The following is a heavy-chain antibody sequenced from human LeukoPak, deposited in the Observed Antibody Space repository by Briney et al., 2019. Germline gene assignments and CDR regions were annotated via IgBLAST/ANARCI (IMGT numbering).Heavy chain of an antibody. CDR2: IGTENAYT. V-gene: IGHV1-18*01. D-gene: IGHD5-24*01. CDR3: ARDRERGFDY. J-gene: IGHJ4*02. CDR1: GYTFNTYG. Sequence: ASVKVSCKPSGYTFNTYGISWVRQAPGQGLEWMGWIGTENAYTIYAEKFQGRVTLTTDTSTTTVHMELRSLRSDDTAVYYCARDRERGFDYWGQGSLVTVSS.